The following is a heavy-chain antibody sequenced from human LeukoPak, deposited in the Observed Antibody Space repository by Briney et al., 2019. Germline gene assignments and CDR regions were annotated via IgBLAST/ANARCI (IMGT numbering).Heavy chain of an antibody. CDR2: ISPSSGGT. Sequence: ASVKVSCKAAEYTFTDYYLHWVRLAPGQGLEWMGRISPSSGGTDYSQKFQGRVTMTRDTSISTAYMELSRLTSDDTALYYCARARAAILTGYYVLDTFDIWGQGTMVTVSS. D-gene: IGHD3-9*01. J-gene: IGHJ3*02. CDR3: ARARAAILTGYYVLDTFDI. V-gene: IGHV1-2*06. CDR1: EYTFTDYY.